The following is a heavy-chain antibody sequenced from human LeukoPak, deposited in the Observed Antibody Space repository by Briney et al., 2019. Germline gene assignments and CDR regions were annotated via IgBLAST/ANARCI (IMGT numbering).Heavy chain of an antibody. V-gene: IGHV3-48*03. Sequence: GSLRLSLATSGFTFRSYEMNLVRQAPGKGLEWVSYISSSGSTIYYADSVKGRFTISRDNAKNSLYLQMNSLRAEDTAVYYCAELGITMIGGVWGKGTTVTISS. D-gene: IGHD3-10*02. CDR3: AELGITMIGGV. CDR2: ISSSGSTI. J-gene: IGHJ6*04. CDR1: GFTFRSYE.